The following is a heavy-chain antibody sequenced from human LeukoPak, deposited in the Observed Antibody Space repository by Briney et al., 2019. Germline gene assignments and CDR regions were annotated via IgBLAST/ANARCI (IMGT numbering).Heavy chain of an antibody. Sequence: SETLSLTCAVSGYSISSGYYWGWIRQPPGKGLEWIGSIYHSGSTYYNPSLKSRVTISVDTSKSQFSLKLSSVTAADTAVYCCARITVVTPPGYWGQGTLVTVSS. D-gene: IGHD4-23*01. CDR1: GYSISSGYY. CDR3: ARITVVTPPGY. CDR2: IYHSGST. J-gene: IGHJ4*02. V-gene: IGHV4-38-2*01.